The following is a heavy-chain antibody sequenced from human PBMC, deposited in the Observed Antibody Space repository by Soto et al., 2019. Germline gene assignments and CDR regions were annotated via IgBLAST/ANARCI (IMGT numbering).Heavy chain of an antibody. CDR3: AREQEGYSYGLGLLGTYYAMDF. CDR2: IYYSGST. J-gene: IGHJ6*02. D-gene: IGHD5-18*01. CDR1: GGSISSGDYY. Sequence: PPETLSVTCAVSGGSISSGDYYWSWICQPPGKGLEWIGYIYYSGSTYYNPSLKSRVTISVDTSKNQFSLKLSSVTAADTAVYYCAREQEGYSYGLGLLGTYYAMDFRGQGLSVSLS. V-gene: IGHV4-30-4*01.